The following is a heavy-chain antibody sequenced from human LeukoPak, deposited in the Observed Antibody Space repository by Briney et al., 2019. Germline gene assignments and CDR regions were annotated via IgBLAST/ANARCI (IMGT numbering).Heavy chain of an antibody. CDR1: GYTFTGYY. CDR2: INPSGRST. V-gene: IGHV1-46*01. CDR3: ARSPPKTHCRGGSCYGTLGY. J-gene: IGHJ4*02. Sequence: ASGKVSCKASGYTFTGYYMHWVRQSPGQGLEWMGIINPSGRSTSYAQKFQGRVTMTRATSTATVYMELSSLRSEDPAVYYGARSPPKTHCRGGSCYGTLGYWGQGTLVTVSS. D-gene: IGHD2-15*01.